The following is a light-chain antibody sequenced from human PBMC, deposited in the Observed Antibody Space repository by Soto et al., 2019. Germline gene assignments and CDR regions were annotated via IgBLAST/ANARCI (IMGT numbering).Light chain of an antibody. J-gene: IGLJ2*01. V-gene: IGLV2-23*03. Sequence: QSALTPPASLSGSPGQSITISCTGTSSDVVSYNLVSWYQQHPGKAPKLMIYEGSKRPSGVSNRFSGSKSGNTASLTISGLQDEDEADYYCCSYAGSRTFVVFGGGTKVTVL. CDR2: EGS. CDR3: CSYAGSRTFVV. CDR1: SSDVVSYNL.